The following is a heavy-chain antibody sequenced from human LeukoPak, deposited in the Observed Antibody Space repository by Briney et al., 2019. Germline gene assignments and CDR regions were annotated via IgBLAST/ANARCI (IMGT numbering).Heavy chain of an antibody. Sequence: PGGSLRLSCAASGFTFRSYDMHWVRQATGKGLEWVSGIGTAGEIYYPGSVKGRFTISRDNAKNSLYLQMNSPRPEDTAVYYCAKDDAWLQYGNWGRGTLVTVSS. V-gene: IGHV3-13*01. J-gene: IGHJ4*02. CDR2: IGTAGEI. D-gene: IGHD5-24*01. CDR1: GFTFRSYD. CDR3: AKDDAWLQYGN.